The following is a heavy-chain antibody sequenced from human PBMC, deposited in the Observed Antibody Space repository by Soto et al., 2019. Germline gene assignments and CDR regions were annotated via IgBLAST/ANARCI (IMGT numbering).Heavy chain of an antibody. Sequence: SETLSLTCTVSGGSISSYYWSWIRQPPGKGLEWIGYIYYSGSTNYNPSLKSRVTISVDTSKNQFSLKLSSVTAADTAVYYCARGIYWSSTSCYSGFQHWGQGTLVTVSS. D-gene: IGHD2-2*01. CDR2: IYYSGST. CDR3: ARGIYWSSTSCYSGFQH. CDR1: GGSISSYY. V-gene: IGHV4-59*08. J-gene: IGHJ1*01.